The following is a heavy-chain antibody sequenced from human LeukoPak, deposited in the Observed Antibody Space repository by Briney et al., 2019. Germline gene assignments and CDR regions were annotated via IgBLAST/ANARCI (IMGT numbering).Heavy chain of an antibody. J-gene: IGHJ4*02. V-gene: IGHV1-69*04. CDR1: GGTFSSYA. CDR3: ASSYYYDSSGYYYFDY. CDR2: IIPILGIA. Sequence: EASVKVSCKASGGTFSSYAISWVRQAPGQGLEWMGRIIPILGIANYAQKFQGRVTITADKSTSTAYMELSSLRSEDTAVYYCASSYYYDSSGYYYFDYWGQGTLVTVSS. D-gene: IGHD3-22*01.